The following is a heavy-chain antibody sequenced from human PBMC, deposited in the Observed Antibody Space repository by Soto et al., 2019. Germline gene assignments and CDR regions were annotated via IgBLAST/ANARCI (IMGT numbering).Heavy chain of an antibody. CDR1: GFTFSSYA. V-gene: IGHV3-21*01. D-gene: IGHD2-15*01. CDR2: ISGSGGNI. Sequence: LRLSCAASGFTFSSYAMSWVRQAPGKGLEWVSSISGSGGNIYYADSVKGRFTISRDNAKNSLYLQMNSLRAEDTAVYYCASSLGDYYGMDVWGQGTTVTVSS. CDR3: ASSLGDYYGMDV. J-gene: IGHJ6*02.